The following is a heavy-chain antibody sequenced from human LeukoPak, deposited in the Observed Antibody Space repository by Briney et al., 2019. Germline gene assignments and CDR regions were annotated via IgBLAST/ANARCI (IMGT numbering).Heavy chain of an antibody. CDR2: ISNSATS. Sequence: PSETLSLTCTVSGGSMSSYFWSWIRQPPGKGLEWIGYISNSATSNYNPSLRSRATISGDTSKNQFSLNLSSVTAADTAVYYCARFVGRSSSGYYLYWGQGTLVTVSS. V-gene: IGHV4-59*01. J-gene: IGHJ4*02. CDR1: GGSMSSYF. CDR3: ARFVGRSSSGYYLY. D-gene: IGHD6-19*01.